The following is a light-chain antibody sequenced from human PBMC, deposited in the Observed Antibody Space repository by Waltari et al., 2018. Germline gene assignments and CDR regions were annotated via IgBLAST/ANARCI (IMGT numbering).Light chain of an antibody. CDR2: EVT. J-gene: IGLJ3*02. CDR1: SRDVGRFNR. CDR3: SSFTNSNTWV. V-gene: IGLV2-18*02. Sequence: QSALTQPPSVSGSPGQSVTIPCTGTSRDVGRFNRFSWYQQPPGPAPKLIIYEVTYRPSGVPDRFSGSRSGNTASLTISGLQAEDEADYYCSSFTNSNTWVFGGGTKLTVL.